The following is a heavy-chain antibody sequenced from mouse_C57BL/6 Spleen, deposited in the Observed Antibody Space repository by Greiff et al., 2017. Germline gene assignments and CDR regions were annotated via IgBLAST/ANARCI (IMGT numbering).Heavy chain of an antibody. CDR2: IWSGGSK. J-gene: IGHJ4*01. CDR3: ARKDDYAMDY. Sequence: VQLQQSGPGLVQPSQSLSITCTVSGFSLTSYGVHWVRQSPGKGLEWLGVIWSGGSKYYNAAIISRLSISKDNSKSQVFFKMNSLQADDTAIYYCARKDDYAMDYWGQGTSVTVSS. V-gene: IGHV2-2*01. CDR1: GFSLTSYG.